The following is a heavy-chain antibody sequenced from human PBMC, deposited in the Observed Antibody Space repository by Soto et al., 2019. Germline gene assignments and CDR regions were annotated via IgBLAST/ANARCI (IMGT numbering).Heavy chain of an antibody. V-gene: IGHV1-69*13. CDR1: GGTFSSYA. D-gene: IGHD3-3*01. CDR2: IIPIFGTA. Sequence: SVKVSCKASGGTFSSYAISWVRQAPGQGLEWMGGIIPIFGTANYAQKFQGRVTITADESTSTAYMELSSLRSEDTAVYYYARGHHPKSFGVVIILEEYYYYGMDVWGQGTTVTVSS. CDR3: ARGHHPKSFGVVIILEEYYYYGMDV. J-gene: IGHJ6*02.